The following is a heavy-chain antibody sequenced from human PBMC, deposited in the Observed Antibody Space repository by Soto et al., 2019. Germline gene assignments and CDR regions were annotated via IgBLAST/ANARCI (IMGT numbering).Heavy chain of an antibody. J-gene: IGHJ3*02. Sequence: EVQLVETGGGLIQPGGSLRLSCAASGFTVSSNYMSWVRQAPGKGLEWVSVIYSGGSTYYADSVKGRFTISRDNSKNTLYLQMNSLRAEDTAVYYCASSNSGSYSQDAFDIWGQGTMVTVSS. D-gene: IGHD1-26*01. CDR3: ASSNSGSYSQDAFDI. V-gene: IGHV3-53*02. CDR1: GFTVSSNY. CDR2: IYSGGST.